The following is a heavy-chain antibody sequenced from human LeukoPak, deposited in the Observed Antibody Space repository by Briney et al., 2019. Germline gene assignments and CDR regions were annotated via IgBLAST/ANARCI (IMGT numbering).Heavy chain of an antibody. CDR1: GYTFTSYG. D-gene: IGHD2-15*01. V-gene: IGHV1-18*01. J-gene: IGHJ4*02. CDR2: ISVYDGYT. CDR3: ARGYCSGGSCPFDY. Sequence: GASVKVSCKASGYTFTSYGISWVRQAPGQGLEWMGWISVYDGYTNHAQTLQGRVTMTTDTSTTTAYMELRSLRSDDTAVYYCARGYCSGGSCPFDYWGQGTLVTVSS.